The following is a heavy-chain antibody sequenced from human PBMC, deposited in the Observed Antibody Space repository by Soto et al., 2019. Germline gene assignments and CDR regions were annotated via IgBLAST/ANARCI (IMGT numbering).Heavy chain of an antibody. J-gene: IGHJ4*02. CDR3: ARRDSHGFFRYFDN. V-gene: IGHV1-69*06. Sequence: QVQLVQSGADVKRPGSSVKVSCKASGGTFSSYPISWVRQAPGQGLEWMGGTNGNLGTGNYAQKFRGRLTITTDISTTTAYMEPSSLTSEDTAVYYCARRDSHGFFRYFDNWGQGTLVTVSS. CDR2: TNGNLGTG. CDR1: GGTFSSYP. D-gene: IGHD2-21*02.